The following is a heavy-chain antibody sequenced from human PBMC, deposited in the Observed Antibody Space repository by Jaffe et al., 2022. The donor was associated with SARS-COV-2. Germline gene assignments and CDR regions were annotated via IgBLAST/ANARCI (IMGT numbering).Heavy chain of an antibody. D-gene: IGHD3-16*01. Sequence: EVQLVESGGGLVQSGGSLRLSCAASGFTFSRNAMSWVRQAPGKGLEWVSGISGSGGRTYYADFVKGRFTISRDNSRNTLYLQMNSLRAEDTAVYYCVKETVHSYAEYWGQGTLVTVSS. CDR3: VKETVHSYAEY. CDR1: GFTFSRNA. J-gene: IGHJ4*02. CDR2: ISGSGGRT. V-gene: IGHV3-23*04.